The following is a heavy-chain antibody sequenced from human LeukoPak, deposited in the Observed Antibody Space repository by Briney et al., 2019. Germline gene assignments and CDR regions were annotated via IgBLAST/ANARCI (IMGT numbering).Heavy chain of an antibody. CDR3: AKYAHGSGTSFDP. J-gene: IGHJ5*02. D-gene: IGHD3-10*01. V-gene: IGHV3-7*01. CDR2: IKKDGSEK. CDR1: GFSFSDYW. Sequence: GGSLRLSCAASGFSFSDYWMSWVRQAPGKRLEWVANIKKDGSEKHYVDSVKGRFTISRDNAKNSVYLQMSSLRAEDTAVYHCAKYAHGSGTSFDPWGQGTLVTVSS.